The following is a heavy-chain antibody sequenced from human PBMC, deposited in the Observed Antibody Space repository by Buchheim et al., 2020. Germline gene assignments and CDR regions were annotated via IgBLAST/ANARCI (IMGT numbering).Heavy chain of an antibody. Sequence: QVQLQESGPGLVKPSQTLSLTCTVSGGSISSGGYYWSWIRQHPGKGLEWNGYIYYSGSTYYHPSLKSRVPISVDTSKNQCSQKLSSVAAENTAVYYCAGTEMATITFDYWGQGTL. D-gene: IGHD5-24*01. CDR2: IYYSGST. J-gene: IGHJ4*02. V-gene: IGHV4-31*03. CDR3: AGTEMATITFDY. CDR1: GGSISSGGYY.